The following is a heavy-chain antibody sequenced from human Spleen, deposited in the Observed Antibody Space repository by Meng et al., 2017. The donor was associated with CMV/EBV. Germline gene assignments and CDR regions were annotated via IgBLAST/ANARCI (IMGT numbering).Heavy chain of an antibody. V-gene: IGHV3-53*01. D-gene: IGHD2-21*01. CDR1: GFTVSSNY. Sequence: GGSLRLSCAASGFTVSSNYMSWARQAPGKGLEWVSVIYSGGSTYNADSVKGRFTISTDTSKNTLYLQMNSLRAEDTAAYYCARSAPLEEGDSGRFGWFDPWGQGTLVTVSS. CDR2: IYSGGST. J-gene: IGHJ5*02. CDR3: ARSAPLEEGDSGRFGWFDP.